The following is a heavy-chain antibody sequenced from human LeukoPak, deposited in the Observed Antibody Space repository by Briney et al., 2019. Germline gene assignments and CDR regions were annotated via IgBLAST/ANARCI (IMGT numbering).Heavy chain of an antibody. D-gene: IGHD3-10*01. CDR3: ARTIWFGEFKDAFDI. V-gene: IGHV1-2*02. J-gene: IGHJ3*02. CDR2: INPNSGGT. CDR1: GYTFTGYY. Sequence: GASVKVSCKASGYTFTGYYMHWVRQAPGQGLEWMGWINPNSGGTNYAQKFQGRVTMTRDTSISTAYMELSRLRSDDTAVYYCARTIWFGEFKDAFDIWGQGTMVTVSS.